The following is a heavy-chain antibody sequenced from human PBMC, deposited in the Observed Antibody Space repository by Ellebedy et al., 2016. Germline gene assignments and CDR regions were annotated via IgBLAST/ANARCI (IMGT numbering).Heavy chain of an antibody. CDR2: IYYSGST. Sequence: SETLSLXXTVSGGSISSSSYYWGWIRQPPGKGLEWIGSIYYSGSTYYNPSLKSRVTISVDTSKKQFSLKLSSVTAADTAVYYCARGRRSIAGKYNWFDPWGQGTLVTVSS. J-gene: IGHJ5*02. V-gene: IGHV4-39*07. CDR3: ARGRRSIAGKYNWFDP. D-gene: IGHD3-10*01. CDR1: GGSISSSSYY.